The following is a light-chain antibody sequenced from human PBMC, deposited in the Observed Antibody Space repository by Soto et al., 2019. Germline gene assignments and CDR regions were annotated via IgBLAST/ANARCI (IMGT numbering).Light chain of an antibody. CDR2: GAS. J-gene: IGKJ1*01. Sequence: IVMTQSPATLSVSPGERATLSCSASQGVSSNLAWYQQKPGQAPRLLIYGASTRATGIPARFSGSGSGTEFTLTISSLQSEDFAVYYCQQYNNWPRTFGQGTKVDIK. CDR3: QQYNNWPRT. CDR1: QGVSSN. V-gene: IGKV3-15*01.